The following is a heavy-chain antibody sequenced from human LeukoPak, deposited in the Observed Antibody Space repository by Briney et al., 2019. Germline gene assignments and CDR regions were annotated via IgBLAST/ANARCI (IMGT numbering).Heavy chain of an antibody. D-gene: IGHD5-18*01. Sequence: PGGSLRLSCKGSGYSFTSYWVAWVRQMPGKGLEWMGIIYPRDSDTRYSPSFQGQITISVDKSISTAYLQWSSLKASDTAMYYCARRRGDSNRYNWFDPWGQGTLVTVSS. CDR1: GYSFTSYW. J-gene: IGHJ5*02. CDR2: IYPRDSDT. CDR3: ARRRGDSNRYNWFDP. V-gene: IGHV5-51*01.